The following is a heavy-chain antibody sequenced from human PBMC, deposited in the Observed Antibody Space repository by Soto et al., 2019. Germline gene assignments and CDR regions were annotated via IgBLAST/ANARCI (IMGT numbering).Heavy chain of an antibody. CDR1: GFTVSNNY. J-gene: IGHJ4*02. V-gene: IGHV3-53*01. CDR3: ETQPGGGGY. D-gene: IGHD3-10*01. CDR2: IYSGGYT. Sequence: EVQLVESGGGLIQPGGSLRLSCAVSGFTVSNNYMSWVRQAPGKGLEGVSVIYSGGYTAYGDSVKGRFTISRDNSKNTKFFKMKSRGPDAGAFFYGETQPGGGGYWGQGTLVTVSS.